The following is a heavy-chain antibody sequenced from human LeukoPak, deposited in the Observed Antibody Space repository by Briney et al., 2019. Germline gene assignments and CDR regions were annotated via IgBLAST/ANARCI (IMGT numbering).Heavy chain of an antibody. D-gene: IGHD4-17*01. CDR3: TRDFGDYKGDY. J-gene: IGHJ4*02. CDR1: GFTFGGYA. Sequence: PGGSLRLSCPASGFTFGGYAVIWVRQAPGKGLDWVGFIRSKAYGGTTEYAASVRGRFTISRDDSKSIAYLQMNSLKTEDTAVYYCTRDFGDYKGDYWGQGTLVTVSS. V-gene: IGHV3-49*04. CDR2: IRSKAYGGTT.